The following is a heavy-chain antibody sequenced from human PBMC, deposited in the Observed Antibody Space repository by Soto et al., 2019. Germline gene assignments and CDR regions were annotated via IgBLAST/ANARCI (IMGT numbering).Heavy chain of an antibody. CDR3: ARGPTRYYFDY. Sequence: QVQLQESGPGLVKPSETLSLTCTVSGGSISSYYWSWIRQSPGKGLEWIGYVFYSGATNYHPSFKSRVTLSVDTSKSQFSLKLSSVTAADTALYYCARGPTRYYFDYWGRGTLVTVSS. CDR2: VFYSGAT. D-gene: IGHD2-15*01. V-gene: IGHV4-59*01. CDR1: GGSISSYY. J-gene: IGHJ4*02.